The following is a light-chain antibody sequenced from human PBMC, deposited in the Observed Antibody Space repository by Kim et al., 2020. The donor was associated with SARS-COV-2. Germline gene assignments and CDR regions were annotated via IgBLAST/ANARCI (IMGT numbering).Light chain of an antibody. Sequence: SYELTQPPSVSVAPGKTARITCEGDNIEGKSVHWYQQKPGEAPALVMYYDDDRPSGIPERFSGSNSGNTATLTLNTVEAGDEADYYCQVWDGSSDQWVFGGGTQLTVL. CDR3: QVWDGSSDQWV. CDR2: YDD. CDR1: NIEGKS. J-gene: IGLJ3*02. V-gene: IGLV3-21*04.